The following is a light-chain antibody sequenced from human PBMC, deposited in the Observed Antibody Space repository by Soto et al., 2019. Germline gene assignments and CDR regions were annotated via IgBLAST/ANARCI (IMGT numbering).Light chain of an antibody. Sequence: DLQMTQSPSSPSASVGDRITITCRASQSISRYLNWYQHKPGKAPKLLINAASSLERGVPSRFSGGGSGTDFTLNISSLQPDDFATYYCQQNYRATLWTFGQGTKVDI. CDR1: QSISRY. CDR2: AAS. CDR3: QQNYRATLWT. V-gene: IGKV1-39*01. J-gene: IGKJ1*01.